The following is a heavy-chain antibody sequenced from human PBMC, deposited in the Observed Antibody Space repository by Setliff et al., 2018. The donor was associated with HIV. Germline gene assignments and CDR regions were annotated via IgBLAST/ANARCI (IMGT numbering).Heavy chain of an antibody. Sequence: SVKVSCKASGGTFNNYAISWVRQAPGQGLEWVGGIIPLFGTTNYALKFQGRVTITRDTSASTAYMELSSLRSEDTAVYYCARSGDYSNYYYYYMDVWGKGTTVTVSS. J-gene: IGHJ6*03. V-gene: IGHV1-69*05. CDR3: ARSGDYSNYYYYYMDV. D-gene: IGHD4-4*01. CDR1: GGTFNNYA. CDR2: IIPLFGTT.